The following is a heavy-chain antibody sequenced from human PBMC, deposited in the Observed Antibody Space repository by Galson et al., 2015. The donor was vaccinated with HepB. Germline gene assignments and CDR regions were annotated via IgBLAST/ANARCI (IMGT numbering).Heavy chain of an antibody. CDR2: IYYSGST. Sequence: TLSLTCTVSGGSISNGGYYWSWIRQHPGKGLEWIGYIYYSGSTYYNPSLKSRVTISVDTSKNQFSLKLSSVTAADTAVYYCARDRWDQPNNDKAHYYYYYMDVWGKGTTVTVSS. CDR1: GGSISNGGYY. V-gene: IGHV4-31*03. D-gene: IGHD1/OR15-1a*01. CDR3: ARDRWDQPNNDKAHYYYYYMDV. J-gene: IGHJ6*03.